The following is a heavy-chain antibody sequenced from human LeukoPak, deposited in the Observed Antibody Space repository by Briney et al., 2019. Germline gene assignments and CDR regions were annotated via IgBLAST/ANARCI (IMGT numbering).Heavy chain of an antibody. CDR3: ARVMRGTIFGVVLGFDF. Sequence: ASVKVSCKASGYTFTSYGISWVRQAPGQGLEWMGWISAYNGNTNYAQKLQGRVTMTTDTSTSTAYMELRSLRSDDTAVYYCARVMRGTIFGVVLGFDFWGQGTLVTVSS. V-gene: IGHV1-18*01. CDR1: GYTFTSYG. J-gene: IGHJ4*02. CDR2: ISAYNGNT. D-gene: IGHD3-3*01.